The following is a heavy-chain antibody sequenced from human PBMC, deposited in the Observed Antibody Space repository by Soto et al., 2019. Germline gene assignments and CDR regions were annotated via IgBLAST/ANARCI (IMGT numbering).Heavy chain of an antibody. CDR2: IIPIFGTA. Sequence: QVQLVQSGAEVKKPGSSVKVSCKASGDTFMTYAVSWVRQAPGQGLEWMGGIIPIFGTANYAQKFEGRVTVTADESTHTAYMELSSLRSEDTAVYYCARDPCISTTCYHVYWGQGPQVSFSS. CDR1: GDTFMTYA. J-gene: IGHJ4*02. D-gene: IGHD2-2*01. CDR3: ARDPCISTTCYHVY. V-gene: IGHV1-69*12.